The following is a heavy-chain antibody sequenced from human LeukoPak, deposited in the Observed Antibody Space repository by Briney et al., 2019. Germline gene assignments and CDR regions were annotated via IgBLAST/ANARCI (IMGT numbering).Heavy chain of an antibody. Sequence: KPGGSLRLSCAASGFTFSSYSMNWVRQAPGKGLEWVGRIKSKTDGGTTDYAAPVKGRFTISRDDSENTLFLQMNSLKTEDTAVYYCTTDGLMVRGVMHNDWGQGTLVTVSS. CDR2: IKSKTDGGTT. CDR1: GFTFSSYS. V-gene: IGHV3-15*01. CDR3: TTDGLMVRGVMHND. J-gene: IGHJ4*02. D-gene: IGHD3-10*01.